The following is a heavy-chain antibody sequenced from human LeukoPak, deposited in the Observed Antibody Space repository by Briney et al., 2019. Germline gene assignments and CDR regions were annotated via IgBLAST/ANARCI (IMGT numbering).Heavy chain of an antibody. CDR3: VKDLSLDLHLDTFHI. D-gene: IGHD1-7*01. Sequence: GGSLRLSCAASGFTFDDFAMHWVRQPPGKGLQWISSISWNSGSSVYADSVKGRFSISRDNAKSSLYLDMHSLAPEETALYYCVKDLSLDLHLDTFHIWGQGTMVTVS. CDR2: ISWNSGSS. CDR1: GFTFDDFA. V-gene: IGHV3-9*01. J-gene: IGHJ3*02.